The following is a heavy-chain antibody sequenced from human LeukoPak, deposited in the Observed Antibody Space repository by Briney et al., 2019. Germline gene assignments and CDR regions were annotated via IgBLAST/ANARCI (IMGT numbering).Heavy chain of an antibody. V-gene: IGHV5-51*01. Sequence: GESLKISCKGSGYSFTNYWIGWVRQMPGKGLEWMGIIYPDDSDTRYSPSFQGQITISADKSISTAYLQWSSLKASGTAMYYCARPRGRQQLVPFDYWGQGTLVTVSS. D-gene: IGHD6-13*01. CDR3: ARPRGRQQLVPFDY. J-gene: IGHJ4*02. CDR1: GYSFTNYW. CDR2: IYPDDSDT.